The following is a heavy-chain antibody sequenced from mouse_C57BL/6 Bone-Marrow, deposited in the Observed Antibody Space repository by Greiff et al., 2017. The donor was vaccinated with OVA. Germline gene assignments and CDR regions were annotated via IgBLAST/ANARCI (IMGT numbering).Heavy chain of an antibody. D-gene: IGHD2-4*01. CDR3: TRGYDYDPYYAMDY. Sequence: EVQVVESGAELVRPGASVKLSCTASGFNIKDDYMHWVKQRPEQGLEWIGWIDPENGDTEYASKFQGKATITADTSSNTAYLQLSSLTSEDTAVYYCTRGYDYDPYYAMDYWGQGTSVTVSS. J-gene: IGHJ4*01. CDR2: IDPENGDT. CDR1: GFNIKDDY. V-gene: IGHV14-4*01.